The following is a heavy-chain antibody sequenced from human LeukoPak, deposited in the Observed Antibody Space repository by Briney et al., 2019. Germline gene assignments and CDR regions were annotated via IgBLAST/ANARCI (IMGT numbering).Heavy chain of an antibody. CDR3: ARLRFFDRYYFDY. V-gene: IGHV3-11*01. J-gene: IGHJ4*02. Sequence: GGSLRLSCAASGFTFSDSYMSWIRQAPGKGLEWVSYISSSGSTMYQADSVKGRFTISRDNAKNSMFLQMNSLRAEDTAVYYCARLRFFDRYYFDYWGQGTLVTVSS. D-gene: IGHD3-9*01. CDR2: ISSSGSTM. CDR1: GFTFSDSY.